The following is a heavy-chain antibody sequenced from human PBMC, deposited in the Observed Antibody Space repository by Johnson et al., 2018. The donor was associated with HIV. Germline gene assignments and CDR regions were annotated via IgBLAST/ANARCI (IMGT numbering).Heavy chain of an antibody. D-gene: IGHD1-26*01. CDR3: AKATMSGNLHPAGAFDI. CDR1: GFTFSNYG. CDR2: IRYDGSNK. Sequence: QLVESGGGVVQPGGSLRLSCVAYGFTFSNYGMHWVRQAPGKGLEWVAFIRYDGSNKYYADSVKGQFTISRDNSKDTLFRQMDSLRPEDTAVYYCAKATMSGNLHPAGAFDIWGQGTMVTVSS. V-gene: IGHV3-30*02. J-gene: IGHJ3*02.